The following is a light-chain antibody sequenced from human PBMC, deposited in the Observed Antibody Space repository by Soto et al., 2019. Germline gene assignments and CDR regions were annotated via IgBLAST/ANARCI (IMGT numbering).Light chain of an antibody. J-gene: IGKJ2*03. V-gene: IGKV3-20*01. Sequence: EIVLAQSPGTLSLSPGERATLACRASQSVSGNNLAWFQQKPGQAPRLLIYGASSRASGIPDRFSGSGSGTDFTLTISRLDPEDFAVYYCQQYGSSSYSFGQGTKLEIK. CDR3: QQYGSSSYS. CDR2: GAS. CDR1: QSVSGNN.